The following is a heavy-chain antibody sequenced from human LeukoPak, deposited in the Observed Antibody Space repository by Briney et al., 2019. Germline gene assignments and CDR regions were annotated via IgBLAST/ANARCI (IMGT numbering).Heavy chain of an antibody. D-gene: IGHD1-14*01. CDR2: INPNNGDT. Sequence: ASVKVSCKASGYTFTGYYMHWVRQAPGQGLEWMGWINPNNGDTHYAQKFQGTVTMTRDTSISTAYMELGSLRSDDTAVYYCARGVAGVYFYYYMDVWGKGTTVTVSS. CDR1: GYTFTGYY. J-gene: IGHJ6*03. V-gene: IGHV1-2*02. CDR3: ARGVAGVYFYYYMDV.